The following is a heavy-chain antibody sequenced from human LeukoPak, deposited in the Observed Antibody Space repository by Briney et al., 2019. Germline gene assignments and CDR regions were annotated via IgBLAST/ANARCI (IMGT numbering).Heavy chain of an antibody. CDR3: AKDERAPMIVVVTYFDY. Sequence: GGSLRLSCAASGFTFSSYAISWVRQAPGKGLEWVSAISGSGGSTYYADSVKGRFTISRDNSKNTLYLQMNSLRAEDTAVYYCAKDERAPMIVVVTYFDYWGQGTLVTVSS. CDR1: GFTFSSYA. J-gene: IGHJ4*02. V-gene: IGHV3-23*01. CDR2: ISGSGGST. D-gene: IGHD3-22*01.